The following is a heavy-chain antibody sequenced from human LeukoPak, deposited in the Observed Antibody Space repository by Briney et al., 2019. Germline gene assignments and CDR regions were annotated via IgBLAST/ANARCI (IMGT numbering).Heavy chain of an antibody. J-gene: IGHJ4*02. CDR1: GGSISSGSYS. CDR2: IYPRGST. D-gene: IGHD3-22*01. CDR3: ARLRDSSGRGHYYFDS. V-gene: IGHV4-30-2*01. Sequence: PSQTLSLTCAVSGGSISSGSYSWSWIRQPPGKGLEWIGYIYPRGSTYYNPSLKSRVILSLDKSASQFSLNLSSVTAADTAVYYCARLRDSSGRGHYYFDSWGQGSLVTVSS.